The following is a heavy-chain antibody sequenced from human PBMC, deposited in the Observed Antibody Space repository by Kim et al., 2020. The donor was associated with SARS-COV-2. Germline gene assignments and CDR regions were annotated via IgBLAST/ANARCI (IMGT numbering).Heavy chain of an antibody. CDR1: GGSISSSNW. J-gene: IGHJ4*02. CDR2: IYHSGST. V-gene: IGHV4-4*02. Sequence: SETLSLTCAVSGGSISSSNWWSWVRQPPGKGLEWIGEIYHSGSTNYNPSLKSRVTISVDKSKNQFSLKLSSVTAADTAVYYCARSKRSGHYYDSSGYYYGIDYWGQGTLVTVSS. D-gene: IGHD3-22*01. CDR3: ARSKRSGHYYDSSGYYYGIDY.